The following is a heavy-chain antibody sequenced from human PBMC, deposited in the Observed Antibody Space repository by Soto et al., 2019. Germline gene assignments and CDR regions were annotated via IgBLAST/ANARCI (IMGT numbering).Heavy chain of an antibody. V-gene: IGHV3-23*01. D-gene: IGHD3-9*01. Sequence: HPGGSLRLSCAASGFTFSSYAMSWVRQAPGKGLEWVSAISGSGGSTYYADSVKGRFTISRDNSKNTLYLQMNSLRAEDTAVYYCAKHLRDYDILPGYPGHIVAWGQGTTVTAP. CDR2: ISGSGGST. CDR3: AKHLRDYDILPGYPGHIVA. J-gene: IGHJ6*02. CDR1: GFTFSSYA.